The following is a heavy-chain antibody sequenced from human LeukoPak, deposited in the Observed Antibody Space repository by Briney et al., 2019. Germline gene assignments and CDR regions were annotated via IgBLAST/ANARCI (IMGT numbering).Heavy chain of an antibody. J-gene: IGHJ4*02. Sequence: SETLSLTCTVSGDSISSYYWSWIRQTPGKGLEWMGYIHTNGRTKYSPSLKSRVTMSADSSKNQLSLMLSSVTAADTAVYCTRRAPTSYGHYLDSWGQGTLVTVSS. V-gene: IGHV4-4*09. D-gene: IGHD3-10*01. CDR1: GDSISSYY. CDR2: IHTNGRT. CDR3: RRAPTSYGHYLDS.